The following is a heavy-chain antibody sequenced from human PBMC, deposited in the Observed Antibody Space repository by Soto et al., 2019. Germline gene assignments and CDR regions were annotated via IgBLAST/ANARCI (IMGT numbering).Heavy chain of an antibody. J-gene: IGHJ3*02. CDR2: VYTNGAT. CDR3: ARETIVEGLGDAFDI. Sequence: LSLTCTVSGDSFSCYYWSWIRQPAGKGLEWIGRVYTNGATNYNPSLTSRVTVSVDTSRNQFSLKLSSVTAADTAVYYCARETIVEGLGDAFDIWGQGTMVTVSS. D-gene: IGHD3-22*01. V-gene: IGHV4-4*07. CDR1: GDSFSCYY.